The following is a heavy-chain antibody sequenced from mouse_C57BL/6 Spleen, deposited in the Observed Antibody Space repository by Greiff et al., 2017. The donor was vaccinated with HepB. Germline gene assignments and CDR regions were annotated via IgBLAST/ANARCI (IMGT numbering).Heavy chain of an antibody. V-gene: IGHV1-22*01. CDR2: INPNNGGT. Sequence: VQLQQSGPELVKPGASVKMSCKASGYTFTDYNMHWVKQSHGKSLEWIGYINPNNGGTSYNQKFKGKATLTVNKSSSTAYMELRSLTSEDSAVYYCASDGYYVGYAMDYWGQGTSVTVSS. CDR1: GYTFTDYN. D-gene: IGHD2-3*01. CDR3: ASDGYYVGYAMDY. J-gene: IGHJ4*01.